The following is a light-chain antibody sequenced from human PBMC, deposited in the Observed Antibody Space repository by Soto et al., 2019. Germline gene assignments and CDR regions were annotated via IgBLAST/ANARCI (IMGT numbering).Light chain of an antibody. CDR1: SSNIGAGYD. CDR2: GNS. V-gene: IGLV1-40*01. Sequence: QSVLTQPPSVSGAPGQRVTISCTGSSSNIGAGYDVHWYQQLPGTAPKLLIYGNSNRPSGVPDRFSGSKSGTSASLAIIGLQAEDGADYYCQSYDSSLSGYVFGTGTKSPS. J-gene: IGLJ1*01. CDR3: QSYDSSLSGYV.